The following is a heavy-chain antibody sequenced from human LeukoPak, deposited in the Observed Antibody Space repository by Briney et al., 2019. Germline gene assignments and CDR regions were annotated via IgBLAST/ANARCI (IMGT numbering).Heavy chain of an antibody. CDR1: GGSISSGDYY. V-gene: IGHV4-30-4*01. Sequence: SETLSLTCTVSGGSISSGDYYWSWIRQPPGKGLEWIGYIYYSGSTYYNPSLKSRVTISVDTSKNQFSLKLSSVTAADTAVYYCVRDNYVLGLYGDYAGGAFDIWGQGTMVTVSS. CDR3: VRDNYVLGLYGDYAGGAFDI. CDR2: IYYSGST. D-gene: IGHD4-17*01. J-gene: IGHJ3*02.